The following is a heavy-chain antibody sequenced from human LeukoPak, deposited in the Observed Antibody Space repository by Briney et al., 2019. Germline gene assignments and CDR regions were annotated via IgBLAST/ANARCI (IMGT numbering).Heavy chain of an antibody. D-gene: IGHD5/OR15-5a*01. J-gene: IGHJ4*02. CDR1: GFTFSSYE. V-gene: IGHV3-48*03. CDR2: ISSSGTTI. Sequence: PGGSLRLSCAASGFTFSSYEMHWVRQAPGKGLEWVSYISSSGTTIYYADSVKGRFTISRDNAKNTLYLQMNSLRAEDTAVYYCARRGPEIVSTIDYWGQGTLVTVSS. CDR3: ARRGPEIVSTIDY.